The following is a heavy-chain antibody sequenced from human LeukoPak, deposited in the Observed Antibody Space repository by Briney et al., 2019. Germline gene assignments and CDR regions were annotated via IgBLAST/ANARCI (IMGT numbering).Heavy chain of an antibody. J-gene: IGHJ4*02. V-gene: IGHV3-7*01. CDR1: GFTFSSYW. Sequence: GGSLRLSCAGSGFTFSSYWMSWVRQAPGKGLEWVASIKRDGSEEYYVDSVKGRFTISRDNAKNSVYLQMNSLRAEDTAVYYCARARDRVKYYFDYWGQGTLVTVSS. CDR2: IKRDGSEE. D-gene: IGHD1-14*01. CDR3: ARARDRVKYYFDY.